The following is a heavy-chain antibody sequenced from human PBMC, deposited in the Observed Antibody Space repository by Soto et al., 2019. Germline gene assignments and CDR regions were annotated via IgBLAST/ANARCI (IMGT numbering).Heavy chain of an antibody. V-gene: IGHV3-23*01. CDR1: GFTFDNYA. CDR2: ISADGTNT. Sequence: EVQLLESGGGLVQPGGSLGLSCAASGFTFDNYAMSWVRQAPGKGLEWVSAISADGTNTFYADSVKGRFTISRDNSKXXXXXXXXXXXXXXXXXXXXXXXXXXGSCQIIYAMDVWGQGTTVTVSS. J-gene: IGHJ6*02. CDR3: XXXXXXGSCQIIYAMDV. D-gene: IGHD2-15*01.